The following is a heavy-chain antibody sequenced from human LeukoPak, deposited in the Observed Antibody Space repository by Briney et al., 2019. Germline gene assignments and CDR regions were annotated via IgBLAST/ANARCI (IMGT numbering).Heavy chain of an antibody. V-gene: IGHV4-39*01. CDR2: MSYVGIT. J-gene: IGHJ4*02. CDR1: GDSISSTTYW. Sequence: PSETLSLTCTVSGDSISSTTYWWGWIRQSPGMGLEWIGSMSYVGITSYNPSLKSRATISVDTSKNQFSLMLSSVTAADTAVYYCTRLPLDYSLDHWGQGTPVSVSS. CDR3: TRLPLDYSLDH. D-gene: IGHD4-11*01.